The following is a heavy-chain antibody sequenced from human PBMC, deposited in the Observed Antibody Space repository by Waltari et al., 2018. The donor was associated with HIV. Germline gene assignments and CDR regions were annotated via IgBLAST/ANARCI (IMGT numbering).Heavy chain of an antibody. CDR3: ARGLDILTGHYHWFLDV. D-gene: IGHD3-9*01. CDR2: VYTSGSA. J-gene: IGHJ2*01. Sequence: QVQLQASGPGLVQPSQTLSLTCTVYGGSITSGDYYWTWIRQPAGKGLEWIGRVYTSGSANYNPSLRSRVTMSLDTSKNQFSLKLTSVTAADTAVYYCARGLDILTGHYHWFLDVWGRGTLVTVSS. V-gene: IGHV4-61*02. CDR1: GGSITSGDYY.